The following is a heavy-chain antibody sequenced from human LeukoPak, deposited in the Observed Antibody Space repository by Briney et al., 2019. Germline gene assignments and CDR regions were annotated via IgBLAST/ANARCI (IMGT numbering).Heavy chain of an antibody. CDR1: GFTFSSYG. J-gene: IGHJ4*02. Sequence: GGSLRLSCAASGFTFSSYGMSWVRQAPGKGLEWVSVIGGRDGSTYYADSVKGRFTISRDNSKNTLYVQMNSLRAEDTAVYYCARERTTGGGLDYWGQGTLVTVS. V-gene: IGHV3-23*01. CDR2: IGGRDGST. D-gene: IGHD1-1*01. CDR3: ARERTTGGGLDY.